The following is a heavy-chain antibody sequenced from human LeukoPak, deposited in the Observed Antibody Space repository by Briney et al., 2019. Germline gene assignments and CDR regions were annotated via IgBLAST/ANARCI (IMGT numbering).Heavy chain of an antibody. CDR1: GYTFTSYG. J-gene: IGHJ4*02. Sequence: ASVKVSCKASGYTFTSYGISWVRQAPGQGLEWMGWISAYNGNTNYAQKLQGRVTMTTDTSTSTAYMELRSLRSDDTAVYYCARAGPLRYFDLLVNFDYWGQGTLVTVSS. CDR3: ARAGPLRYFDLLVNFDY. V-gene: IGHV1-18*01. CDR2: ISAYNGNT. D-gene: IGHD3-9*01.